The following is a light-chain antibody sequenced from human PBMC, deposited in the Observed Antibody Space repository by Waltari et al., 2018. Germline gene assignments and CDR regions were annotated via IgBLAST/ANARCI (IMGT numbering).Light chain of an antibody. CDR2: DAS. CDR3: QQRSNWPRGGT. Sequence: EIVLTQSPATLSLSPGERATLSCRASQSVSSYLAWYQQKPGQAPRLLIYDASNRATGIPARFSGSGSGTDFTLTISSLEPEDFAVYYCQQRSNWPRGGTFGQGTKVEIK. J-gene: IGKJ1*01. CDR1: QSVSSY. V-gene: IGKV3-11*01.